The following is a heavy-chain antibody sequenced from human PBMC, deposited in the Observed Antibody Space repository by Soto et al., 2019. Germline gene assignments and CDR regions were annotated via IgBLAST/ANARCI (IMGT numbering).Heavy chain of an antibody. D-gene: IGHD3-10*01. CDR3: VKNSGWFNS. Sequence: GGTLRLSCAASGFMFSTTDMSWVRQAPGKGLEWVTTIEGSGTITYYADSVRGRFTISRDNSKNTVYLQMDSLTADGTAVYYCVKNSGWFNSWGQGTPVTVSS. V-gene: IGHV3-23*01. CDR1: GFMFSTTD. J-gene: IGHJ5*01. CDR2: IEGSGTIT.